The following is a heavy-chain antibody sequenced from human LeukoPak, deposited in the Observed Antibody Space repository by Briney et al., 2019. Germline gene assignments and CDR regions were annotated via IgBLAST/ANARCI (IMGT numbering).Heavy chain of an antibody. CDR2: VTSISSYT. Sequence: GGSLRLSCAASGFTFSSYNMNWVRQAPAKGLEWVSSVTSISSYTYYADSVKGRFTISRDNSKNSLYLQMNSLSAEDTAVYYCARGIMGSSWYYFDYWGQGTLVTVSS. CDR1: GFTFSSYN. D-gene: IGHD6-13*01. V-gene: IGHV3-21*01. CDR3: ARGIMGSSWYYFDY. J-gene: IGHJ4*02.